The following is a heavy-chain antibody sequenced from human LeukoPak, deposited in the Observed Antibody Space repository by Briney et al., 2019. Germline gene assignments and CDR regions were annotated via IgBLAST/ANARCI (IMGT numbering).Heavy chain of an antibody. J-gene: IGHJ3*02. V-gene: IGHV3-21*01. CDR1: GFTFSSYS. CDR2: ISSGSSYI. Sequence: GGSLRLSCAASGFTFSSYSMNWVRQAPGMGLEGVLSISSGSSYIYYANSVKGRFTISRDNAKNSLYLQMTSMRAEDTAVYYCARRGNGVVSDAFDIWGQATMVTVSS. CDR3: ARRGNGVVSDAFDI. D-gene: IGHD4-17*01.